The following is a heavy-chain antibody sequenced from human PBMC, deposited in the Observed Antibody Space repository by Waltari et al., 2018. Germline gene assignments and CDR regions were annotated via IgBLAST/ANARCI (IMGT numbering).Heavy chain of an antibody. V-gene: IGHV1-8*01. CDR1: GYTFTSYD. Sequence: QVQLVQSGAEVKKPGASVKVSCKASGYTFTSYDINWVRQATGQGLEWMGWMNPDRGNTGYAQKFQGRVTMTRNTSISTAYMELCSLRSEDTAVYYCARGPSSCTTVEHWAFDIWGQGTMVTVSS. CDR3: ARGPSSCTTVEHWAFDI. J-gene: IGHJ3*02. CDR2: MNPDRGNT. D-gene: IGHD4-17*01.